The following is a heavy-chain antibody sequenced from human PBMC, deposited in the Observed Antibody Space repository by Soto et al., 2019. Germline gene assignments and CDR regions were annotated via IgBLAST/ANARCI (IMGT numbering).Heavy chain of an antibody. Sequence: QVQLVESGGGVVQPGRSLRLSCAASGFTFSSYGMHWVRQAPGKRLEWVAVISYDGSNKYYADSVKGRFTISRDNSKNTLYLQMNSLRAEDTAVYYCAKDSGHSYYYDRSGYYGYWGQGTLVTVSS. V-gene: IGHV3-30*18. CDR3: AKDSGHSYYYDRSGYYGY. CDR2: ISYDGSNK. J-gene: IGHJ4*02. D-gene: IGHD3-22*01. CDR1: GFTFSSYG.